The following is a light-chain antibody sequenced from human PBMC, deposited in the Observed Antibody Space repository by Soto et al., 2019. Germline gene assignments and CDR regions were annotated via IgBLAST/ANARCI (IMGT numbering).Light chain of an antibody. CDR2: NVY. V-gene: IGLV2-14*03. Sequence: QSALTQPASVSGSPGQSITISCTGTSSDVGAYNFVSWHQQHPGKAPKLMIYNVYDRPSGISYRFSGSKSGNTASLTISGLQGEDVADYYGSAYTVSRTYVFGTGTKVIVL. J-gene: IGLJ1*01. CDR1: SSDVGAYNF. CDR3: SAYTVSRTYV.